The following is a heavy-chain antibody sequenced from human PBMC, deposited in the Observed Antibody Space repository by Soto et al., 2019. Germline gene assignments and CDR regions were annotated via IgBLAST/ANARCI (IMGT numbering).Heavy chain of an antibody. CDR2: ISGSGGST. J-gene: IGHJ4*02. CDR3: AKAINDYEKRLYFDY. D-gene: IGHD4-17*01. Sequence: GGSLRLSCAASGFTFSSYAMSWVRQAPGKGLEWVSAISGSGGSTYYADSVKGRFTISRDNSKNTLYLQMNSLRAEDTAVYYCAKAINDYEKRLYFDYWGQGTLVTVSS. V-gene: IGHV3-23*01. CDR1: GFTFSSYA.